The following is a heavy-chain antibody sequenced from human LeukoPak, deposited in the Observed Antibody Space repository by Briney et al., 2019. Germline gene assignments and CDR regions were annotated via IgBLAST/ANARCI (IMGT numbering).Heavy chain of an antibody. CDR1: GGSISSYY. CDR2: IYYSGST. Sequence: PSETLSLTCTVSGGSISSYYWSWIRQPPGKGLEWIGYIYYSGSTNYNPSLKSRVTISVDTSKNQFSLKLSSVTAADTAVYYCARTPPHYGDYGNYGMDVWGQGTTVTVSS. V-gene: IGHV4-59*01. J-gene: IGHJ6*02. D-gene: IGHD4-17*01. CDR3: ARTPPHYGDYGNYGMDV.